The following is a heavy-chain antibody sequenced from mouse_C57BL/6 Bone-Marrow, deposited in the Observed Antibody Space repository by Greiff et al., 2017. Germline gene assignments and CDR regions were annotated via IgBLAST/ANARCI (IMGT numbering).Heavy chain of an antibody. CDR1: GYTFTDYY. Sequence: VQLQQPGPELVKPGASVKISCKASGYTFTDYYINWVKQRPGQGLEWIGWIFPGSGSTYYNEKFKGKATLTVDKSSSTAYMLLSSLTSEDSAVYCCARSRITAVVVDYWGQGTTLTVSS. D-gene: IGHD1-1*01. J-gene: IGHJ2*01. CDR2: IFPGSGST. V-gene: IGHV1-75*01. CDR3: ARSRITAVVVDY.